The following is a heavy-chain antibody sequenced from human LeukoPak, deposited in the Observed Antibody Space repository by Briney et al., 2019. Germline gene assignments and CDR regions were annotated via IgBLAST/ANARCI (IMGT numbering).Heavy chain of an antibody. CDR1: GGSISSGGFS. J-gene: IGHJ5*02. V-gene: IGHV4-30-2*01. D-gene: IGHD6-19*01. CDR2: IYYSGST. Sequence: SETLSLTCAVSGGSISSGGFSLTWIRQAPGKGLEWIGYIYYSGSTYYSPSLKSRVTISVDRSKNQFSLTLSSVTAVDTAVYFCARIADQWWFDPWGQGTLVTASS. CDR3: ARIADQWWFDP.